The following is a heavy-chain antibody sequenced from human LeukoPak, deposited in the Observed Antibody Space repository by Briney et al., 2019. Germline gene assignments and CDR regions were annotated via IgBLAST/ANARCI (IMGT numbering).Heavy chain of an antibody. D-gene: IGHD3-22*01. CDR2: IYYSGST. J-gene: IGHJ4*02. Sequence: SETLSLTCTVSGGSISSSSYYWGWIRQPPGKGLEWIGSIYYSGSTYYNPSLKSRVTISLDTSKNQFSLKLSSVTAADTAVYYRARDGAGDSSGKYYFDFWGQGTLVTVSS. CDR1: GGSISSSSYY. CDR3: ARDGAGDSSGKYYFDF. V-gene: IGHV4-39*07.